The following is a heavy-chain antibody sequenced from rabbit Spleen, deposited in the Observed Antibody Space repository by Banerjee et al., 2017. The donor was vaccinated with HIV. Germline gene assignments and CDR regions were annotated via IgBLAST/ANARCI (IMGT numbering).Heavy chain of an antibody. D-gene: IGHD1-1*01. J-gene: IGHJ4*01. Sequence: CIYISSGNTWYASWVNGRFTISRSTSLNTVTLQMTSLTAADTATYFCATSISGYYRLNLWGPGTLVTVS. CDR3: ATSISGYYRLNL. V-gene: IGHV1S43*01. CDR2: IYISSGNT.